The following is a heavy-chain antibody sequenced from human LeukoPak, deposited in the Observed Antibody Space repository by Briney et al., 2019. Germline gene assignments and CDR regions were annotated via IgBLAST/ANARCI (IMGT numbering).Heavy chain of an antibody. CDR3: ARELSDILTGYWAFDI. V-gene: IGHV4-59*12. CDR1: GGSISSYY. CDR2: IYYSVST. D-gene: IGHD3-9*01. J-gene: IGHJ3*02. Sequence: SETLSLTCTVSGGSISSYYWSWIRQPPGKGLEWIGYIYYSVSTNYTPSLKSRVTISVDTSKNQFSLKLSSVTATDTAVYYCARELSDILTGYWAFDIWGQGTMVTVSS.